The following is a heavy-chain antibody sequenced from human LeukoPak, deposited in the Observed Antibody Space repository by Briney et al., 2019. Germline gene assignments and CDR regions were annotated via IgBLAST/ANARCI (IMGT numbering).Heavy chain of an antibody. CDR3: ARGGYYYGSGSYSDAFDI. CDR2: ISYDGSNK. J-gene: IGHJ3*02. CDR1: GFTFSSYA. V-gene: IGHV3-30-3*01. D-gene: IGHD3-10*01. Sequence: GGSLRLSCAASGFTFSSYAMHWVRQAPGKGLEWVAVISYDGSNKYYADSVKGRFTISRDNSKNTLYLQMNSLRAEDTAVYYCARGGYYYGSGSYSDAFDIWGQGTMVTVSS.